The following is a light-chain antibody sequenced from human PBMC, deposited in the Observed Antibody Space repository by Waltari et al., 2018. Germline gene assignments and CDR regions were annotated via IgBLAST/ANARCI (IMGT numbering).Light chain of an antibody. CDR1: HSVKTN. CDR2: EAS. Sequence: EVVMTQSPATLSVSPGERATLSCRASHSVKTNLAWYQQKPGQAPRLVIFEASTRATGIPARLSGSSSGNEFTLPISSLQPADSAVYYCQQYNNWPTWTFGQGAKVEIK. CDR3: QQYNNWPTWT. J-gene: IGKJ1*01. V-gene: IGKV3-15*01.